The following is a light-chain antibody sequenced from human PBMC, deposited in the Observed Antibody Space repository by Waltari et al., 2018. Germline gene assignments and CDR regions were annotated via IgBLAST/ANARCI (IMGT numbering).Light chain of an antibody. CDR2: AAS. J-gene: IGKJ4*02. CDR3: QNRRKWPAT. V-gene: IGKV3-11*01. Sequence: EVVLTQSPATLSLSPGERATLSCRASQSISSYLAWYQQRPGQAPRLLIYAASNRATGIPDRFSGSGSGTDFTLTISRLEPEDFAVYYCQNRRKWPATFGGGTKVEIK. CDR1: QSISSY.